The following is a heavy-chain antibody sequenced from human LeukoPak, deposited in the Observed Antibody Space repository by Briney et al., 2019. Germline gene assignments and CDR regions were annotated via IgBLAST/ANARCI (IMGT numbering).Heavy chain of an antibody. CDR3: VKELDYYGSTEEYYGGVDAFDF. CDR2: ISGNGGST. J-gene: IGHJ3*01. D-gene: IGHD3-22*01. Sequence: GGSLRLSCAASGFTFSDYVMHWVRQAPGKGLEYVSAISGNGGSTYSVNSVNGRFTISRDNSKNTLYLQMNSLRAGDTAIYYCVKELDYYGSTEEYYGGVDAFDFWGQGTMVTVSS. CDR1: GFTFSDYV. V-gene: IGHV3-64*01.